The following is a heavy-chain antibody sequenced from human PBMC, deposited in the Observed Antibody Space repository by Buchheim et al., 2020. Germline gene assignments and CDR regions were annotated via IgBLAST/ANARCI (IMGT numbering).Heavy chain of an antibody. Sequence: QVQLVQPGSELKEPGASVRVSCKASGYTLRNYAMNWVRQAPGQGLEWMGWINTDTGNPTYAQGFTGRFVFSLDTSVSTAYLQISSLKAEDTAFYYCARKRGGTSSDWYFDFWGRGTL. CDR3: ARKRGGTSSDWYFDF. CDR1: GYTLRNYA. V-gene: IGHV7-4-1*02. CDR2: INTDTGNP. D-gene: IGHD6-6*01. J-gene: IGHJ2*01.